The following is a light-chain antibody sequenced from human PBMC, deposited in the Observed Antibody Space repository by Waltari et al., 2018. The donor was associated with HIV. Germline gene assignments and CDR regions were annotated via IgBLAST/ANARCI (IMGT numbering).Light chain of an antibody. J-gene: IGLJ3*02. CDR2: VDAGGDIY. V-gene: IGLV4-60*02. CDR3: ETWDISTWV. Sequence: QPVLTQSSSASASLVSSVKLTCTLSSGNRGHFIAWHQQHPGKAPRYLMKVDAGGDIYNEGRGGPDRFSGSSAGADRYPSISDVRLEEEADYYCETWDISTWVFGGGTKLTAL. CDR1: SGNRGHF.